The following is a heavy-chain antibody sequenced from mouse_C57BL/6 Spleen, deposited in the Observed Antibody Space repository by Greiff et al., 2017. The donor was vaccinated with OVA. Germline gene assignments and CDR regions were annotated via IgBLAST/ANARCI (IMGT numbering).Heavy chain of an antibody. CDR1: GYTFTSYW. V-gene: IGHV1-52*01. J-gene: IGHJ3*01. Sequence: QVQLQQPGAELVRPGSSVKLSCKASGYTFTSYWMHWVKQRPIQGLEWIGNIDPSDSETHYNQKFKDKATLTVDKSSSTAYMQLSSLTSEDSAVYYCAREAYDYDWFAYWGQGTLVTVSA. D-gene: IGHD2-4*01. CDR3: AREAYDYDWFAY. CDR2: IDPSDSET.